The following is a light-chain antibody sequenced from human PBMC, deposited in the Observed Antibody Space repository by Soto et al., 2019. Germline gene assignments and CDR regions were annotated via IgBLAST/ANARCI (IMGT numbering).Light chain of an antibody. V-gene: IGLV2-14*01. CDR3: TSFTSSSTYV. Sequence: QSALTQPASVSESPGQSITISCTGSSSDVGAYNYVSWYQQHPDKAPKLMIYDVNNRPSGVSDRFSGSKSGNTASLTISGLQAEDEADYFCTSFTSSSTYVFGTATKVTVL. CDR1: SSDVGAYNY. J-gene: IGLJ1*01. CDR2: DVN.